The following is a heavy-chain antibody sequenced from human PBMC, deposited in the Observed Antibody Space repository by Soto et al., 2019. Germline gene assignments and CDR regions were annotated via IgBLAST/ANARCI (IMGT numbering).Heavy chain of an antibody. CDR1: GFTFTRYS. CDR2: ISSTTNYI. CDR3: ARESEDITSNFDY. J-gene: IGHJ4*02. Sequence: EVQLVESGGGLVKPGGSLRLSCAASGFTFTRYSMNWVRQAPGKGLEWVSSISSTTNYIYYADSMKGRFTVSRDNAKNSVYLEMNSLSAEDTAVYYWARESEDITSNFDYWCQGALVTVSS. V-gene: IGHV3-21*01.